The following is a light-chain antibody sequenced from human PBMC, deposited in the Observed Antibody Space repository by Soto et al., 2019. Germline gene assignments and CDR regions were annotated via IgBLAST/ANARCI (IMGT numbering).Light chain of an antibody. V-gene: IGKV1-39*01. CDR3: QQTYTTPEIT. Sequence: DIQMTQSPSSVSASEGDRVTITCRASQGISSYLNWYQQKPGKAPKLLIYAASSLQSGVPTRFSGSGSGTDFTLTISSLQPEDFAIYYCQQTYTTPEITFGQGTRLEI. CDR2: AAS. J-gene: IGKJ5*01. CDR1: QGISSY.